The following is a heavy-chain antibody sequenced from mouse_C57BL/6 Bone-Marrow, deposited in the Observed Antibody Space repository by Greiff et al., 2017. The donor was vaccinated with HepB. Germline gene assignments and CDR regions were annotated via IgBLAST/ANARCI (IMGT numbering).Heavy chain of an antibody. D-gene: IGHD1-1*01. V-gene: IGHV3-6*01. CDR1: GYSITSGYS. CDR2: ISYDGSN. Sequence: EVHLQESGPGLVKPSQSLSLTCSVTGYSITSGYSWNWIRQFPGNKLEWMGYISYDGSNNYNPSLKNRISITRDTSKNQFFLKLNSVTTEDTATYYCAISTVVAHWYFDVWGTGTTVTVSS. J-gene: IGHJ1*03. CDR3: AISTVVAHWYFDV.